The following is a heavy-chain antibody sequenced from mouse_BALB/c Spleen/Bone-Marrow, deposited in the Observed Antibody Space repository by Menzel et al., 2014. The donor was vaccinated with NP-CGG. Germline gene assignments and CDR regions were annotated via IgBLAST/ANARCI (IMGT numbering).Heavy chain of an antibody. D-gene: IGHD1-1*01. CDR3: ARGSSYFDY. J-gene: IGHJ2*01. CDR2: ISDGGSYT. CDR1: GFTFSDYY. Sequence: EVQVVESGGGLVKPGGSLKLSCEASGFTFSDYYMYWVRQTPEKRLEWVATISDGGSYTYYPDSVKGRFTISRDNAKNNLYLQMSSLKSEDAAMYYCARGSSYFDYWGQGTTLTVSS. V-gene: IGHV5-4*02.